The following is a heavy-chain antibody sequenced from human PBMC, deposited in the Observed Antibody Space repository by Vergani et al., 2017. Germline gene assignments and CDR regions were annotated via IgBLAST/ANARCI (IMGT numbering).Heavy chain of an antibody. V-gene: IGHV3-7*03. CDR2: IKQDGSET. CDR1: GFTFSNYW. Sequence: EVQLVESGGGLVQSGGSLRLSCAASGFTFSNYWMSWIRQGPGKGLEWVANIKQDGSETYYVDSVKGRVTVSRDNAKNSQYLQMNDLRAEDTAVYYCASYYYYYMDVWGKGTTVTVSS. CDR3: ASYYYYYMDV. J-gene: IGHJ6*03.